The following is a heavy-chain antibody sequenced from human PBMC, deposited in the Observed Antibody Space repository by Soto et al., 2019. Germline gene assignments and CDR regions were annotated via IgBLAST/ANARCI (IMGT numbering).Heavy chain of an antibody. V-gene: IGHV1-18*01. CDR3: ARVGSGYVPYYYMDV. CDR2: ISAYNGNT. Sequence: ASVKVSCKASGYTFTSYGISWVRLAPGQGLEWMGWISAYNGNTNYAQKLQGRVTMTTDTSTSTAYMELRSLRSDDTAVYYCARVGSGYVPYYYMDVWGKGTTVTVSS. CDR1: GYTFTSYG. D-gene: IGHD5-12*01. J-gene: IGHJ6*03.